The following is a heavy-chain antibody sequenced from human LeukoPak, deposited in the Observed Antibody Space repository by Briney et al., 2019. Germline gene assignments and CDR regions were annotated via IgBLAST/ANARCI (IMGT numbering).Heavy chain of an antibody. J-gene: IGHJ6*02. CDR3: ARVSIAARSPHYYGMDV. CDR1: GGTFSSYA. Sequence: SVKVSCKASGGTFSSYAISWVRQAPGQGLEWMGGIIPIFGTANYAQKFQGRVTIIADESTSTAYMELSSLRSEDTAVYYCARVSIAARSPHYYGMDVWGQGTTVTVSS. D-gene: IGHD6-6*01. CDR2: IIPIFGTA. V-gene: IGHV1-69*13.